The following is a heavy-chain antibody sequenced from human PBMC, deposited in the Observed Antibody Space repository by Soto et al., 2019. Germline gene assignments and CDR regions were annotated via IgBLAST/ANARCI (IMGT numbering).Heavy chain of an antibody. V-gene: IGHV3-33*01. CDR2: IWYDGSNK. J-gene: IGHJ3*02. CDR3: ARGQDTMVRGVIITSGAFDI. D-gene: IGHD3-10*01. Sequence: PGGSLRLSCAASVFTFSSYGMHWVRQAPGKGLEWVAVIWYDGSNKYYADSVKGRFTISRDNSKNTLYLQMNSLRAEDTAVYYCARGQDTMVRGVIITSGAFDIWRQGTMVTVSS. CDR1: VFTFSSYG.